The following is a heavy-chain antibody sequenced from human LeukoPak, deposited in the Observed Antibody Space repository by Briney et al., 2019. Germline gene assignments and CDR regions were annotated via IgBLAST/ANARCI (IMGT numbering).Heavy chain of an antibody. D-gene: IGHD3-22*01. CDR1: GGTFSTYA. CDR2: IIPIFGTA. CDR3: ARADSSGYSDFDY. J-gene: IGHJ4*02. V-gene: IGHV1-69*13. Sequence: SVKVSCKASGGTFSTYAISWVRQAPGQGLEWMGGIIPIFGTANYEQKFQGRVTITADESTSTAYMELSSLRSEGTAVYYCARADSSGYSDFDYWGQGTLVTVSS.